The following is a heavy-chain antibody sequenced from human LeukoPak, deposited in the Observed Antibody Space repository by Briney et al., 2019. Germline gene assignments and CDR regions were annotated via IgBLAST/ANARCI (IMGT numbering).Heavy chain of an antibody. CDR1: GFTFRSYD. D-gene: IGHD6-13*01. CDR3: ARAAYSSTWYSRYFDL. CDR2: IGTAGEI. J-gene: IGHJ2*01. V-gene: IGHV3-13*01. Sequence: GGSLRLSCTASGFTFRSYDMHWVRQATGKGLEWVSGIGTAGEIYYPGSVKGRFTISRENAKNSLYLQMNSLRAGDTAVYYCARAAYSSTWYSRYFDLWGRGTLVTVSS.